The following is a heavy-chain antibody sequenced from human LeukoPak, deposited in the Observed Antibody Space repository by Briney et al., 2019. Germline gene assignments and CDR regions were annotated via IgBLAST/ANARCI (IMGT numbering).Heavy chain of an antibody. Sequence: GGSLRLSCAASGFTFSSYAMHWVRQAPGKGLEWVAVISYDGSNKYYADSVKGRFTISRDNSKNTLYLQMNSLRAEDTAVYYCARGPPSGSYLVDIDYWGQGTLVTVSS. CDR1: GFTFSSYA. V-gene: IGHV3-30*04. J-gene: IGHJ4*02. D-gene: IGHD1-26*01. CDR2: ISYDGSNK. CDR3: ARGPPSGSYLVDIDY.